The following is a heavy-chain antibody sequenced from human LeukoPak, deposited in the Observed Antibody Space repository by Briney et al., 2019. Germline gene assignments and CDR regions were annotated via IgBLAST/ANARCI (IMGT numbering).Heavy chain of an antibody. V-gene: IGHV3-7*05. CDR3: ARVGSTCDH. J-gene: IGHJ4*02. Sequence: GGSLRLSCAASGFTFSDYYMSWIRQTPGKGLEWVANIKKDGSETYYVDSVKGRFTISRDNAKSSLYLQMNSLRAEDTAVYYCARVGSTCDHWGQGTLVTVSS. D-gene: IGHD2-15*01. CDR2: IKKDGSET. CDR1: GFTFSDYY.